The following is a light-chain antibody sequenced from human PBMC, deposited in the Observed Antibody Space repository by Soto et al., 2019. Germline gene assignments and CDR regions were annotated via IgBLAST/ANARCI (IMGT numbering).Light chain of an antibody. J-gene: IGLJ2*01. CDR1: SSDIGGYRY. V-gene: IGLV2-14*03. CDR3: TSYTSDSSVI. Sequence: QSVLTQPASVSGSPGQSVTISCTGTSSDIGGYRYVSWYQQRPGKAHKLMIHDVTNRPSGVSDRFSGSKSGNTASLTISGLQAEDEADYYCTSYTSDSSVIFGGGTKLTVL. CDR2: DVT.